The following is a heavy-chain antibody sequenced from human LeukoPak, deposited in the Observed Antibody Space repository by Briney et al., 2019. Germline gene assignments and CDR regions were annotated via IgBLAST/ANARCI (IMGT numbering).Heavy chain of an antibody. Sequence: SETLSLTCTVSGGSMSPYYWSWIRQPPGKGLEWIGYIYYSGGTNYNPSLKSRVTISVDTSKKEFSLKLSSVTAADTAVYYCARDGADSSSWYDYWGQGTLVTVSS. D-gene: IGHD6-13*01. J-gene: IGHJ4*02. CDR3: ARDGADSSSWYDY. CDR1: GGSMSPYY. V-gene: IGHV4-59*12. CDR2: IYYSGGT.